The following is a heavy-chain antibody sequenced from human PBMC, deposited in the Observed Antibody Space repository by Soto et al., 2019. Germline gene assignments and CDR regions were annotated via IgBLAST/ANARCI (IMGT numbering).Heavy chain of an antibody. CDR3: ARHRTIVVVIEGLGAFDI. Sequence: SETLSLTCTVSGGSISSSSYYWGWIRQPPGKGLEWIGSIYYSGSTYYNPSLKGRVTISVETSKNQFSLKLSSVTAADTAVYYCARHRTIVVVIEGLGAFDIWGQGTMVTVSS. CDR1: GGSISSSSYY. D-gene: IGHD3-22*01. J-gene: IGHJ3*02. CDR2: IYYSGST. V-gene: IGHV4-39*01.